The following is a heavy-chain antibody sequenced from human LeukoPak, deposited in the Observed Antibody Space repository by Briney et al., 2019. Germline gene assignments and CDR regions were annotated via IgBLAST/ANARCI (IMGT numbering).Heavy chain of an antibody. CDR2: ISSSSSYI. V-gene: IGHV3-21*01. Sequence: GGSLRLSCAASGFTFSSYSMNWVRQAPGKGLEWVSSISSSSSYIYYADSVKGRITISRDNDKNSRYLQMYSLRAENTVVYDCATTLLDYWGQGTLVTVSS. J-gene: IGHJ4*02. CDR1: GFTFSSYS. CDR3: ATTLLDY.